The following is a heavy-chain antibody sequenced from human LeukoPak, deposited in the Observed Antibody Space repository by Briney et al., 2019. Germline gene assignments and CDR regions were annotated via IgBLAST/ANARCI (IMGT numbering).Heavy chain of an antibody. V-gene: IGHV3-33*08. J-gene: IGHJ4*02. CDR1: GFTFSSYG. Sequence: AGGSLRLSCAASGFTFSSYGMHWVRQAPGKGLEWVAVIWYDGSNKYYADSVKGRFTISRDNSKNTLYLQMNSLRAEDTAVYYCAREFYVWGSYHWPTPDYWGQGTLVTVSS. CDR2: IWYDGSNK. D-gene: IGHD3-16*02. CDR3: AREFYVWGSYHWPTPDY.